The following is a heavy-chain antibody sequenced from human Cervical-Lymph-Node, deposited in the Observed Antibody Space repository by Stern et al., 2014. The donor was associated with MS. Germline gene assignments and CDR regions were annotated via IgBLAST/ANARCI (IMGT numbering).Heavy chain of an antibody. CDR3: ALQYGSFDY. D-gene: IGHD4-17*01. V-gene: IGHV1-24*01. CDR2: FDPEDGVA. Sequence: VQLVQSGADVKKPGASVKISCKVSGYSLTDLSMHWVRQAPGKGLEWMEGFDPEDGVAVYSEKFQDRVIMTEDTSTDTAYMELSSLRSEDTAVYYCALQYGSFDYWGQGTLVTVSS. J-gene: IGHJ4*02. CDR1: GYSLTDLS.